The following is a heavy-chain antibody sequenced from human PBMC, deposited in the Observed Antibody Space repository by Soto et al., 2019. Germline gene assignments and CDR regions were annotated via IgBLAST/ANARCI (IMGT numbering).Heavy chain of an antibody. CDR1: GGSISSGGYY. CDR3: ARGYSSGWNDAFDI. V-gene: IGHV4-31*03. Sequence: SETLSLTCTVSGGSISSGGYYWSWIRQHPGKGLEWIGYIYYSGSTYYNPSLKSRVTISVDTSKNQFSLKLSSVTAADTAVYYCARGYSSGWNDAFDIWGQGTMVTVSS. J-gene: IGHJ3*02. D-gene: IGHD6-19*01. CDR2: IYYSGST.